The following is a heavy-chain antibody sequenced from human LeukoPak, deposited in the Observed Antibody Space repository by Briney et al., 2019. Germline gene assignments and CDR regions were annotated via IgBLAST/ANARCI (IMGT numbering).Heavy chain of an antibody. J-gene: IGHJ4*02. Sequence: SVKVSCKASGGTFSSYAISWVRQAPGQGLEWMGGIIPIFGTANHAQKFQGRVTITADESTSTAYMELSSLRSEDTAVYYCARVMGAQVSQKLVFDYWGQGTLVTVSS. CDR1: GGTFSSYA. CDR2: IIPIFGTA. CDR3: ARVMGAQVSQKLVFDY. D-gene: IGHD6-13*01. V-gene: IGHV1-69*13.